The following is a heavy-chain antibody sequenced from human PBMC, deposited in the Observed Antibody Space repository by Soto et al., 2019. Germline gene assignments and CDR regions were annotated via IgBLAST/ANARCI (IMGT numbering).Heavy chain of an antibody. CDR3: ARSIDYYYYYMDV. CDR2: IYYSGST. J-gene: IGHJ6*03. Sequence: SETLSLTCTVSGGSISSYYWSWIRQPPGNGLEWFGYIYYSGSTNYNPSLKCRFSISLDTSKNQFSLKLSSVTAADTAVYYCARSIDYYYYYMDVWGKGTTVTVS. V-gene: IGHV4-59*08. CDR1: GGSISSYY.